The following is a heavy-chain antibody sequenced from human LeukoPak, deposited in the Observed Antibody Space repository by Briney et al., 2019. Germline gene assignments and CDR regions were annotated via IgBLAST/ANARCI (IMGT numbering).Heavy chain of an antibody. D-gene: IGHD3-10*01. Sequence: GGSLRLSRAASGFTFSDHYMDWVRQAPGKGLEWVGRTRNKANSYTTEYAASVKGRFTISRDDSKNSLYLQMNSVKTEDTAVYYCARVFSEYYYGSGSYYFDYWGQGTLVTVSS. CDR3: ARVFSEYYYGSGSYYFDY. J-gene: IGHJ4*02. V-gene: IGHV3-72*01. CDR1: GFTFSDHY. CDR2: TRNKANSYTT.